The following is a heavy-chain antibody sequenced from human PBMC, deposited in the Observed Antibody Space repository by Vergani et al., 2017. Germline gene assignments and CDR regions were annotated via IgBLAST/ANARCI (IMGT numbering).Heavy chain of an antibody. D-gene: IGHD3-22*01. V-gene: IGHV1-46*02. CDR1: GYIFKNYY. Sequence: QVQLVQSGAAVKKPGASAKVSCTASGYIFKNYYMHWLRLAPGQGFQWMGIVNFVTGAATSPQKFEGRITMTRDTSTATFYMDLSSLTYEDTAVYYCARSSGYYSDYFDVWGQGTLVTVSS. J-gene: IGHJ4*02. CDR3: ARSSGYYSDYFDV. CDR2: VNFVTGAA.